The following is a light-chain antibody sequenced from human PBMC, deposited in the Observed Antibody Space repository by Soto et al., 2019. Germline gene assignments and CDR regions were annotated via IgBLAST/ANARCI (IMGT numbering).Light chain of an antibody. V-gene: IGLV2-23*01. J-gene: IGLJ3*02. CDR1: RNDIGTYNL. CDR2: EGN. CDR3: CSYTDGSSLL. Sequence: QSALTQPASVSESPGQSISISCGGGRNDIGTYNLVSWYQQHPGKAPKLIIYEGNKRPSGVSNCFSGSRSGNTASLTISGLQAEDEADYYCCSYTDGSSLLFGGGTKVTVL.